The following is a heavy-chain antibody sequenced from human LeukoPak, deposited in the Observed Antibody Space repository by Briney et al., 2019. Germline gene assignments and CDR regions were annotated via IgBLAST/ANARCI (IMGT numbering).Heavy chain of an antibody. Sequence: GGSLRLSCAASGFTFSSYAMSWVRQAPGKGLEWVSAISDSGGSTYYADSVKGRFTISRDNSKNTLYLQMNSLRAEDTAVYYCAKKRDSSSGWNWFDPWGQGTLVTVSS. V-gene: IGHV3-23*01. CDR2: ISDSGGST. D-gene: IGHD6-19*01. CDR1: GFTFSSYA. CDR3: AKKRDSSSGWNWFDP. J-gene: IGHJ5*02.